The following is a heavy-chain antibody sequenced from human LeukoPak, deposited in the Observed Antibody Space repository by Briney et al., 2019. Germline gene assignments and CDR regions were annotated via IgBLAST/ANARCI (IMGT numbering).Heavy chain of an antibody. CDR2: IVVGSGNT. CDR3: ASGYYSDGSGYSPADY. Sequence: ASVKVSCKASGFTFTSSAVQWVRQARGQRLEWIGWIVVGSGNTNYAQKFQERVTITRDMSTSTAYMELSSLRSDDTAVYYCASGYYSDGSGYSPADYWGQGTRVTVSS. D-gene: IGHD3-22*01. CDR1: GFTFTSSA. J-gene: IGHJ4*02. V-gene: IGHV1-58*01.